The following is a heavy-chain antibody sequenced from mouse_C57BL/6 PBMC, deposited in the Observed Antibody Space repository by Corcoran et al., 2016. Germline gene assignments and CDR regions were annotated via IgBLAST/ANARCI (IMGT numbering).Heavy chain of an antibody. Sequence: EVQLQQSGPELVKPGASVKISCKASGYTFTDYYMNWVKQSHGKSLEWIGDINPNNGGTSYNQKFKGKATLTVDKSSNTAYMELRSLTSEDSAVYYCARDSSYYYWGQGTTLTVSS. CDR1: GYTFTDYY. D-gene: IGHD1-1*01. CDR3: ARDSSYYY. J-gene: IGHJ2*01. CDR2: INPNNGGT. V-gene: IGHV1-26*01.